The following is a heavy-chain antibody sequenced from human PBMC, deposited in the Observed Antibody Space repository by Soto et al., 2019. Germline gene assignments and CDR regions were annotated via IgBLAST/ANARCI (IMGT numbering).Heavy chain of an antibody. CDR2: IYYSGST. J-gene: IGHJ6*02. CDR3: ARDWDSSSWYRNYYCGMDV. V-gene: IGHV4-30-4*01. Sequence: QVQLQESGPGLVKPSQTLSLTCTVSGGSISSGDYYWSWIRQPPGKGLEWIGYIYYSGSTYYNPSLQGRVTISVDTSKSQFSLKLSSVTAADTAVYYCARDWDSSSWYRNYYCGMDVWGQGTTVTVSS. CDR1: GGSISSGDYY. D-gene: IGHD6-13*01.